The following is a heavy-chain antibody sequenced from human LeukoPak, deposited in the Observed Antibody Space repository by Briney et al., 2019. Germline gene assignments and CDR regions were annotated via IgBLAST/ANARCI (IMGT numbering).Heavy chain of an antibody. CDR3: ARRDYAAWFDP. Sequence: SETLSLTCSASGDSITSGGYYWAWLRQPPGKGPEWIGSVYYSGSIKYNPSLKGRVSISRDMSKNQFSLNLNSVDATDTAVYYCARRDYAAWFDPWGQGTLVTVSS. J-gene: IGHJ5*02. CDR2: VYYSGSI. D-gene: IGHD4/OR15-4a*01. V-gene: IGHV4-39*07. CDR1: GDSITSGGYY.